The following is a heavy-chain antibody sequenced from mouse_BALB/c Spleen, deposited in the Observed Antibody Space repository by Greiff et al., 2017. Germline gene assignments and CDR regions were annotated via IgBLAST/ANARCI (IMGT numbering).Heavy chain of an antibody. Sequence: DVHLVESGPGLVKPSQSLSLTCTVTGYSITSDYAWNWIRQFPGNKLEWMGYISYSGSTSYNPSLKSRISITRDTSKNQFFLQLNSVTTEDTATYYCARDPRYGSSYEHFDVWGAGTTVTVSS. D-gene: IGHD1-1*01. CDR2: ISYSGST. CDR1: GYSITSDYA. J-gene: IGHJ1*01. V-gene: IGHV3-2*02. CDR3: ARDPRYGSSYEHFDV.